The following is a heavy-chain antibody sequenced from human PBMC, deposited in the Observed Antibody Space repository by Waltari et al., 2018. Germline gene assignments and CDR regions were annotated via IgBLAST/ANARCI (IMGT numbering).Heavy chain of an antibody. J-gene: IGHJ5*02. CDR3: VRIYFESSGHKLS. CDR1: GFTFGRSW. V-gene: IGHV3-74*01. Sequence: EVQLVASGGGLVQPGGSLRLSCAASGFTFGRSWMHWAGQAPGKGLVWVSLINNDGTTTIYADSVKGRFTISRDNAENTLYLQMNSLRAEDTAVYYCVRIYFESSGHKLSWGQGTLVTVSS. CDR2: INNDGTTT. D-gene: IGHD3-22*01.